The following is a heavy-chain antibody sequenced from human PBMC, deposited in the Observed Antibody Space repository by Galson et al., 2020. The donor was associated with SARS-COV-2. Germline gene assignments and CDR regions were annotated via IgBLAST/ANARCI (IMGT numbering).Heavy chain of an antibody. J-gene: IGHJ4*02. CDR3: AGKAGYCSGGSCHSIDH. D-gene: IGHD2-15*01. V-gene: IGHV4-4*02. Sequence: SETLSLTCAVSGGSISSNSWWTWVRQPPGKGLEWIGEMYHSGGTYYNPSLRSRVTLSVDKSKNQFSLSLSSVTAADTAVYYCAGKAGYCSGGSCHSIDHWGQGTLVTVSS. CDR2: MYHSGGT. CDR1: GGSISSNSW.